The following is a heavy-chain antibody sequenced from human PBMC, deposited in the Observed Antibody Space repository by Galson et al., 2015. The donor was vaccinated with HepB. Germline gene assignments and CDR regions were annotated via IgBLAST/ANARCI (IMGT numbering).Heavy chain of an antibody. V-gene: IGHV1-69*04. D-gene: IGHD6-13*01. J-gene: IGHJ4*02. Sequence: SVKVSCKASGGTFSSYAISWVRQAPGQGLEWMGRIIPILGIANYAQKFQGRVTITADKSTSTAYMELSSLRSEDTAVYYCASSVLAAATLDYWGQGTLVTVSS. CDR2: IIPILGIA. CDR3: ASSVLAAATLDY. CDR1: GGTFSSYA.